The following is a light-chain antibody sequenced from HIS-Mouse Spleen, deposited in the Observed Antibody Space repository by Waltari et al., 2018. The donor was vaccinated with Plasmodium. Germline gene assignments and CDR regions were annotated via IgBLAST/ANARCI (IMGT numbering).Light chain of an antibody. CDR1: VLKKKY. CDR3: YSAADNNRV. V-gene: IGLV3-27*01. J-gene: IGLJ3*02. CDR2: KDS. Sequence: SYELTQPSSVSVSPGQTARITCSGDVLKKKYARWVQQKPGQAPVLVIYKDSERPSGIPDRFSGSSSGTTVTLTISGAQVEDEADYYCYSAADNNRVFGGGTKLTVL.